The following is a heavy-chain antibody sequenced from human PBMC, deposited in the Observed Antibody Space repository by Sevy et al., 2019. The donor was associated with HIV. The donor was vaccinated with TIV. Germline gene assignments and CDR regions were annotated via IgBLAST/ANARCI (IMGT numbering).Heavy chain of an antibody. CDR2: IVVGSGVT. V-gene: IGHV1-58*01. D-gene: IGHD3-16*01. CDR1: GFTFSSSA. CDR3: AAEAMNRFGGPLRVFDI. J-gene: IGHJ3*02. Sequence: ASVKVSCKTSGFTFSSSAVQWVRQARGQRLEWIGWIVVGSGVTDYAPKFQERVTITRDMSTATTYMELSSLRSEDTAVYYCAAEAMNRFGGPLRVFDIWGLGTTVTVSS.